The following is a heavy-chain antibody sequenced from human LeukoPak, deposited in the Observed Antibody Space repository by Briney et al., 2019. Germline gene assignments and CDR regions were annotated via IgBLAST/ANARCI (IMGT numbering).Heavy chain of an antibody. Sequence: SETLSLTCNVSGDSISKSRHFWAWIRQSPGRGLEWIGYIYNSGSTYYNPSLKSRLTISVDTSKNQFSLKMSSVTAADTAVYFCARQLYVSGSYYAPMDVWGKGTTVTISS. CDR3: ARQLYVSGSYYAPMDV. CDR2: IYNSGST. J-gene: IGHJ6*03. D-gene: IGHD3-10*01. CDR1: GDSISKSRHF. V-gene: IGHV4-39*01.